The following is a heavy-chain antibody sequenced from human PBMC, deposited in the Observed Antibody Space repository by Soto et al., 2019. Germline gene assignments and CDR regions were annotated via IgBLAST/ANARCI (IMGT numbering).Heavy chain of an antibody. CDR1: GGSISSSSYY. Sequence: QLQLQESGPGLVKPSETLSLTCTVSGGSISSSSYYWGWIRQPPGKGLEWIGSIYYSGSTYYNPSLKSRVTISVDTSKHQFSLKLSAVTAADTAVYYCARGEQGIAVLNGWGQGTLVTVSS. CDR2: IYYSGST. D-gene: IGHD6-19*01. J-gene: IGHJ4*02. CDR3: ARGEQGIAVLNG. V-gene: IGHV4-39*01.